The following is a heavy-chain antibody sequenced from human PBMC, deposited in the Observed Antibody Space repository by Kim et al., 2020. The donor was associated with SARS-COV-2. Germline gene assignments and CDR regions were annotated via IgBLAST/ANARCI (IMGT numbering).Heavy chain of an antibody. J-gene: IGHJ4*02. Sequence: GGSLRLSCAASGFSFSSYGMHWVRRAPGKGLEWVAVISYDGRNDYYTDSVRGRFTISRDNSKNTLYLQINSLRVEDTAVYYCTKAQGGYFGAFDDWGQGTLVTVSS. CDR2: ISYDGRND. D-gene: IGHD5-18*01. CDR1: GFSFSSYG. V-gene: IGHV3-30*18. CDR3: TKAQGGYFGAFDD.